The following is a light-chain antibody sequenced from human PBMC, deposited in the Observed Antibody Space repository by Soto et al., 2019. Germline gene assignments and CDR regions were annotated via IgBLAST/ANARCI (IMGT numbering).Light chain of an antibody. Sequence: DIQMTQSPSTLSASVGDRVTITCRASQSIRNWLAWYQQQPGKAPKLLIYDASSLESGVPSRFSGSGSGTEFTLTISSLQPDDFATYCCQQYNSYWTFGQGTKVDIK. V-gene: IGKV1-5*01. J-gene: IGKJ1*01. CDR2: DAS. CDR1: QSIRNW. CDR3: QQYNSYWT.